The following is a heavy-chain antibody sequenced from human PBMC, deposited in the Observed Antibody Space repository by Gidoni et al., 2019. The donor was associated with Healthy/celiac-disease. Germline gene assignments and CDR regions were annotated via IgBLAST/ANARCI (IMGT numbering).Heavy chain of an antibody. D-gene: IGHD3-3*01. V-gene: IGHV1-18*01. CDR2: ISAYNGNT. J-gene: IGHJ6*02. CDR3: ARGHTIFGAPYGMDV. CDR1: GYTVTSYV. Sequence: QVQLVQSGAEVKKPGASVKVSSKASGYTVTSYVISWVRQVHGQGLEWMGWISAYNGNTNYAQKLQGRDTMTTDTSTSTAYLELRSLRSDDTAVYYCARGHTIFGAPYGMDVWGQGTTVTVSS.